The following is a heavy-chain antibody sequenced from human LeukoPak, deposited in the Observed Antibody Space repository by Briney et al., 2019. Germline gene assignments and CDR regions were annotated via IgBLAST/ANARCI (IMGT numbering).Heavy chain of an antibody. CDR1: GGTFSSYA. CDR2: IIPIFGTA. Sequence: SVKVSCKASGGTFSSYAISWVRQAPGQGPEWMGGIIPIFGTANYAQKFQGRVTITTDESTSTAYMELSSLRSEDTAVYYCARAYYYDSSGPGGYDAFDIWGQGTMVTVSS. CDR3: ARAYYYDSSGPGGYDAFDI. D-gene: IGHD3-22*01. V-gene: IGHV1-69*05. J-gene: IGHJ3*02.